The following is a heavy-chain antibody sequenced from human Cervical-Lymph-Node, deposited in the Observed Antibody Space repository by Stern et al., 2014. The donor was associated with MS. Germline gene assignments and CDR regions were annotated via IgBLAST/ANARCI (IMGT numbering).Heavy chain of an antibody. CDR1: GFTFSDYY. CDR2: IGNSGSAK. J-gene: IGHJ5*02. V-gene: IGHV3-11*01. D-gene: IGHD2-2*01. Sequence: VQLEESGGGLVKPGGSLRLSCAASGFTFSDYYMNWFRQAPGKGLEWVSFIGNSGSAKYYAESVKGRFTISRDNAKNSLYLQMNSLRAEDTAVYYCARGSQASCSSTSCYDDPWGQGTLVAVSS. CDR3: ARGSQASCSSTSCYDDP.